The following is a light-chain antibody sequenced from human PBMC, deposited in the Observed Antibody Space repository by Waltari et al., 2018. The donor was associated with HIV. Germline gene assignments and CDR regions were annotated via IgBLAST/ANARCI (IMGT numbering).Light chain of an antibody. Sequence: QSVLTQPPSASGSPGQSVTISCTGKTSDVGAYNYVSWYQQHPGKAPKLMIYEVFKRPSGVPDRFSGSKSGNTASLTVSGLQAEDEADYYCTSYAGRNTLVFGGGTKLTVL. CDR3: TSYAGRNTLV. CDR2: EVF. CDR1: TSDVGAYNY. J-gene: IGLJ2*01. V-gene: IGLV2-8*01.